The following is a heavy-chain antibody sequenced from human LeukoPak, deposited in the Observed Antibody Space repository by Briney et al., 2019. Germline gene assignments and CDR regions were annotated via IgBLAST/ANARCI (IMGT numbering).Heavy chain of an antibody. CDR1: GGSISSYY. Sequence: SETLSLTCTVSGGSISSYYWSWIRQHPGKGLEGIGYIYYSGNTNYNPSLKSRVTISVDTSKNQFSLQLNSVTAADTAVYYCARYAYGSGPFDYWGQGTLITVSS. J-gene: IGHJ4*02. CDR2: IYYSGNT. V-gene: IGHV4-59*01. CDR3: ARYAYGSGPFDY. D-gene: IGHD6-19*01.